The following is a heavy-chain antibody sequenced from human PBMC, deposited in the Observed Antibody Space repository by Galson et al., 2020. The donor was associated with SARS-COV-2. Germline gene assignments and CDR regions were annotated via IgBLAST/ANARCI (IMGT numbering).Heavy chain of an antibody. V-gene: IGHV3-53*05. Sequence: GGSLRLSCEASGFTVSTNYMSWVRQAPGKGLEWVSAIRSGGRTHYADSVKGRFTISRDNSKNTLDLQMNSLRPEDTALYYSAGGVVGVAGGAFYICGHGTMVAGSS. J-gene: IGHJ3*02. CDR3: AGGVVGVAGGAFYI. CDR2: IRSGGRT. D-gene: IGHD1-26*01. CDR1: GFTVSTNY.